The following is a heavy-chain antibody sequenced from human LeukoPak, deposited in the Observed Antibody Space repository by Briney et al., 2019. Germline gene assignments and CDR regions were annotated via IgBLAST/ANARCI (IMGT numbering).Heavy chain of an antibody. Sequence: ASAKVSCKASGYTFTGYYMHWVRQAPGQGLEWMGWINPNSGGTNYAQKFQGRVTMTRDTSISTAYMEPSRLRSDDKAVYYCARVKGIAANFDYWGQGTLVTVSS. CDR2: INPNSGGT. D-gene: IGHD6-13*01. J-gene: IGHJ4*02. V-gene: IGHV1-2*02. CDR3: ARVKGIAANFDY. CDR1: GYTFTGYY.